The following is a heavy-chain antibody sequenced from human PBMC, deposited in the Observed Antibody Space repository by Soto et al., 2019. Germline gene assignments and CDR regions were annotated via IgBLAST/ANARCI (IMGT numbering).Heavy chain of an antibody. CDR3: ARVASSGEDY. J-gene: IGHJ4*02. CDR2: ISYDGSNK. D-gene: IGHD3-22*01. V-gene: IGHV3-30-3*01. CDR1: GFTFSSYA. Sequence: QVQLVESGGGVVQPGRSLRLSYAASGFTFSSYAMHWVRQAPGKGLEWVAVISYDGSNKYYADSVKGRFTISRDNSKNTLYLQMNSLRAEDTAVYYCARVASSGEDYWGQGTLVTVSS.